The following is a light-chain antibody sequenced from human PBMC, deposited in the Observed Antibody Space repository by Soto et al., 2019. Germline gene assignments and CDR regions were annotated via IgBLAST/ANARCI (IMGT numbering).Light chain of an antibody. CDR2: AAA. CDR3: QKLNNYPLT. V-gene: IGKV1-9*01. J-gene: IGKJ2*01. Sequence: DIQLTQSPSFLSASVGDRVTITCRASQDISAYLAWYQQKPGKAPQLLIYAAATLQSGVPSRFSGSGSGTYFTLTSTILQPEDVATYYCQKLNNYPLTFGQGTKLEIK. CDR1: QDISAY.